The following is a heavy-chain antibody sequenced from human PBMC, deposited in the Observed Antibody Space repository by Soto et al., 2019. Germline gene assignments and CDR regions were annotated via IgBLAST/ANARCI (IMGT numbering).Heavy chain of an antibody. V-gene: IGHV3-48*03. J-gene: IGHJ4*02. CDR3: ARGHAVIAAR. D-gene: IGHD6-6*01. CDR2: ISSSGSTI. CDR1: GFTFSSYE. Sequence: PGGSLRLSCAASGFTFSSYEMYWVRKSPGKGLESVSYISSSGSTIYYAYCVKGRCTISRDNAKNSLYLQMSSLRAEDTAGYYCARGHAVIAARWGQGTLVNVPS.